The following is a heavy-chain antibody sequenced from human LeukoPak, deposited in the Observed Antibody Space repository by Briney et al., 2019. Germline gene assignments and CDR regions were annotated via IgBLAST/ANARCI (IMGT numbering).Heavy chain of an antibody. CDR3: ARIQGAKMTTIPFLFWFDP. J-gene: IGHJ5*02. Sequence: PSETLSLTCTVSGGSISNYYWNWIRQPPGKGLEWIGNIFSSGSTNYNPSLKSRVTISVDTSKNQFSLKLNSVTAADTAVYYCARIQGAKMTTIPFLFWFDPWGQGTLITVSS. CDR1: GGSISNYY. D-gene: IGHD5-24*01. CDR2: IFSSGST. V-gene: IGHV4-59*01.